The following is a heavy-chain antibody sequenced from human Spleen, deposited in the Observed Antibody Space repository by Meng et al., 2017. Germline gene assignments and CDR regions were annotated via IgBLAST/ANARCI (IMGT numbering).Heavy chain of an antibody. V-gene: IGHV4-34*01. CDR1: GGSFSDYY. Sequence: VQLQQWGAGLFKPSEPLPLTCVVSGGSFSDYYWSGIRQPPGKGLEWIGEINHSGSTNYNPSLKSRVTIAIDKSKNQFSLKLSSVTAADTAVYYCASWIYSCGWQWGQGALVTVSS. CDR2: INHSGST. D-gene: IGHD6-19*01. J-gene: IGHJ4*02. CDR3: ASWIYSCGWQ.